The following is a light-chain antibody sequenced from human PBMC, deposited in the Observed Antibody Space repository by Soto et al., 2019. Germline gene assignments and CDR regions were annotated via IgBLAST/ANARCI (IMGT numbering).Light chain of an antibody. CDR3: QQYGSSGT. Sequence: DIQMTQSPSSLSASVGDIVSMTCRASQTISGYLNWYQQKPGKAPELLIYAASYLGNGVPSRFSGSGSGTDFTLTISRLEPEDFAVYYCQQYGSSGTFGQGTKVAIK. CDR1: QTISGY. V-gene: IGKV1-39*01. J-gene: IGKJ1*01. CDR2: AAS.